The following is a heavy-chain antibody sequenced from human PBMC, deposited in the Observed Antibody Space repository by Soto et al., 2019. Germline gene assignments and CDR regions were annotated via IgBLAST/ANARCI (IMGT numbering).Heavy chain of an antibody. J-gene: IGHJ4*02. CDR3: ARYRSSSWYTYFDY. CDR2: ISSSGGST. Sequence: EVQLLESGGGLVQPGGSLRLSCAVSGFIFSSYAMSWVRQAPGKGLEWVSGISSSGGSTDYADSVKGRFTISRDNXXNTLYLQMKSLRAEDKAVYYCARYRSSSWYTYFDYWGQGTLVTVSS. CDR1: GFIFSSYA. D-gene: IGHD6-13*01. V-gene: IGHV3-23*01.